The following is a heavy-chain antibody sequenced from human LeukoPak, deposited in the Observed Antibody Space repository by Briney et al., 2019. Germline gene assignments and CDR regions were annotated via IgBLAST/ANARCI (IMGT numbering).Heavy chain of an antibody. CDR3: ARITYYYGSGSSSDAFDI. D-gene: IGHD3-10*01. V-gene: IGHV3-11*04. J-gene: IGHJ3*02. CDR2: ISSSGSTI. CDR1: GFTFSDYY. Sequence: GGSLRLSCAASGFTFSDYYMSWIRQAPGKGLGWVSYISSSGSTIYYADSVKGRFTISRDNAKNSLYLQMNSLRAEDTAVYYCARITYYYGSGSSSDAFDIWGQGTMVTVSS.